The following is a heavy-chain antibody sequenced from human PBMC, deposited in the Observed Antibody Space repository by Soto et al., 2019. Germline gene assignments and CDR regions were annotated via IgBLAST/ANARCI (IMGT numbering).Heavy chain of an antibody. Sequence: SETLSLTCAVSGGSISSGGHSWSWIRQPPGKGLEWIGYIYHSGSTYYNPSLKSRVTISVDRSKNQFSLKLSSVTAADTAVYYCARGREYYDFWSGYYDYYGMDVWGQGTTVTVSS. D-gene: IGHD3-3*01. CDR1: GGSISSGGHS. V-gene: IGHV4-30-2*01. J-gene: IGHJ6*02. CDR2: IYHSGST. CDR3: ARGREYYDFWSGYYDYYGMDV.